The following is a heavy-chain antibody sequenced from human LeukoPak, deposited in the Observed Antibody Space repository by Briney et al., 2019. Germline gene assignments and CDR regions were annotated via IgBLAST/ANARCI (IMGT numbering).Heavy chain of an antibody. V-gene: IGHV1-2*06. D-gene: IGHD4-17*01. CDR3: ARVFPSTVTTTYGGY. CDR1: GYTFTGYY. CDR2: INPNSGGT. J-gene: IGHJ4*02. Sequence: GSSVKVSCKASGYTFTGYYMHWVRQAPGQGLEWMGRINPNSGGTNYAQKFQGRVTMTRDTSISTAYMELSRLRSDDTAVYYCARVFPSTVTTTYGGYWGQGTLVTVSS.